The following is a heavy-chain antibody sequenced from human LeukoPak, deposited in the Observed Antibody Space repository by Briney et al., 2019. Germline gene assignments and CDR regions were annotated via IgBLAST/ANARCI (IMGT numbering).Heavy chain of an antibody. CDR3: ARGYQLLHSYNWFDH. D-gene: IGHD2-2*01. CDR1: GGSFSGYY. J-gene: IGHJ5*02. CDR2: TNHSGST. V-gene: IGHV4-34*01. Sequence: SETMPLTCAVYGGSFSGYYWSWIRQPPGKGLEWIGETNHSGSTNYNPSLKSRVTISVDTSKNQFSLKLSSVTAADAAVYYCARGYQLLHSYNWFDHWGQGTLVTVSS.